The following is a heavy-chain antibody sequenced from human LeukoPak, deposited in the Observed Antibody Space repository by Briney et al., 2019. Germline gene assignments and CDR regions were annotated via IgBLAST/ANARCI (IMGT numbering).Heavy chain of an antibody. V-gene: IGHV4-59*01. D-gene: IGHD3-10*01. CDR2: IFYSGST. CDR1: GGSISSYY. J-gene: IGHJ6*02. CDR3: ARDRSYYTGGMDV. Sequence: SETLSLTCTVSGGSISSYYWSWIRQPPGTGLEWIGYIFYSGSTKYNPSLKSRVTISVDTSKNQFSLKLSSVTAADTAVYYCARDRSYYTGGMDVWGQGTTVTVSS.